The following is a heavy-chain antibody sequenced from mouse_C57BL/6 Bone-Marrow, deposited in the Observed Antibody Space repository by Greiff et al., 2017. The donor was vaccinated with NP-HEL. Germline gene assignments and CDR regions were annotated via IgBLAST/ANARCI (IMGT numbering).Heavy chain of an antibody. Sequence: EVQGVESGGGLVQPGGSLSLSCAASGFTFTDYYMSWVRQPPGKALEWLGFIRNKANGYTTEYSASVKGRFTISRDNSQSILYLQMNALRAEDSATYYCARGGSSYVGFAYWGQGTLVTVSA. CDR3: ARGGSSYVGFAY. CDR2: IRNKANGYTT. D-gene: IGHD1-1*01. J-gene: IGHJ3*01. V-gene: IGHV7-3*01. CDR1: GFTFTDYY.